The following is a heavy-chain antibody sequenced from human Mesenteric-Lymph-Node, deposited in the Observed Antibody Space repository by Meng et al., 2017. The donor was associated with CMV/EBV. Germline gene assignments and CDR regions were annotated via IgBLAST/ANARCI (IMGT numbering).Heavy chain of an antibody. Sequence: GESLKISCAASGFTFSSYWMHWVRQAPGKGLEWVSSVTPGRMTDHAESVRGRFTISRDNTKNKLYLQMNTVRDDDTAVYYCARVPRARSGRFDYWGQGTLVTVSS. D-gene: IGHD3-10*01. CDR3: ARVPRARSGRFDY. J-gene: IGHJ4*02. V-gene: IGHV3-69-1*01. CDR1: GFTFSSYW. CDR2: VTPGRMT.